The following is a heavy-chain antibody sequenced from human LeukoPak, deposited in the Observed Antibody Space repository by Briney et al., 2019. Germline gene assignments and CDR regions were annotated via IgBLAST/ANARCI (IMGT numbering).Heavy chain of an antibody. V-gene: IGHV3-30*02. D-gene: IGHD6-19*01. CDR3: AKDQGSGWSGYYFDY. J-gene: IGHJ4*02. Sequence: PGGSLRLSCAASGFNLTNYAMHWVRQAPGKGLEWVAFIRYDGSNKYYADSVKGRFTISRDNSKNTLYLQMNSLRAEDTAVYYCAKDQGSGWSGYYFDYWGQGTLVTVSS. CDR1: GFNLTNYA. CDR2: IRYDGSNK.